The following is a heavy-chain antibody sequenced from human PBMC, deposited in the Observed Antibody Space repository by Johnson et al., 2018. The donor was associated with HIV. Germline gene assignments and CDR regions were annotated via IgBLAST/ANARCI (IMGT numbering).Heavy chain of an antibody. J-gene: IGHJ3*02. CDR1: GFTFSNHH. V-gene: IGHV3-30*02. Sequence: QVQLVESGGGSVQPGGSLRLSCAASGFTFSNHHMTWVRQAPGKGLEWVAFIRYDGSNNYYADSVKGRFTISRDNSKNSLYLEMNSLRAEDTAVYYCARERGYSSVLWKLSEAAFDIWGQGTMVTVSS. D-gene: IGHD6-19*01. CDR3: ARERGYSSVLWKLSEAAFDI. CDR2: IRYDGSNN.